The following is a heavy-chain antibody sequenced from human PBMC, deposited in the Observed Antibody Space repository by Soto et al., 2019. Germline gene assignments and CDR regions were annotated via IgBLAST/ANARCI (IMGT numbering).Heavy chain of an antibody. D-gene: IGHD1-26*01. CDR3: AKDRDTLGAAYYFDY. Sequence: GGSLRLSCAASGFTVRSSQMTWVRQAPGKALEWVSLIFIGGTTQYAVSVKGRFTISRDYSRNTVFLQMNGLRAEDTAVYYCAKDRDTLGAAYYFDYWGQGTLVTVSS. V-gene: IGHV3-53*01. CDR2: IFIGGTT. J-gene: IGHJ4*02. CDR1: GFTVRSSQ.